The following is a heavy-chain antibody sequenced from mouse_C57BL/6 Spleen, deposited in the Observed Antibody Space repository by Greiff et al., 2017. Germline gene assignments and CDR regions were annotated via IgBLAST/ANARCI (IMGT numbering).Heavy chain of an antibody. CDR3: ARGGGYYGSRDYAMDY. D-gene: IGHD1-1*01. CDR1: GYTFTNYW. Sequence: QVQLQQSGAELVRPGTSVKMSCKASGYTFTNYWIGWAKQRPGHGLEWIGDIYPGGGYTNYNEKFKGKATLTADKSSSTAYMQFSSLTSEDSAIYYCARGGGYYGSRDYAMDYWGQGTSVTVSS. J-gene: IGHJ4*01. CDR2: IYPGGGYT. V-gene: IGHV1-63*01.